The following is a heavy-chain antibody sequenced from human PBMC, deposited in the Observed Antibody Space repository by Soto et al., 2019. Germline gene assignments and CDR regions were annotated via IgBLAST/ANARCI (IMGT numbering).Heavy chain of an antibody. CDR3: ARLAYDVLTGYFFDY. CDR2: INYSGST. J-gene: IGHJ4*02. V-gene: IGHV4-39*01. Sequence: SETLSLTCTVSGGSISSSSYYWGWIRQPPGKGLEWIGSINYSGSTYYNPSLKSRVTMSVDTSKNQFSLKLSSVTAADTAVYYCARLAYDVLTGYFFDYWGQGTLVTVSS. CDR1: GGSISSSSYY. D-gene: IGHD3-9*01.